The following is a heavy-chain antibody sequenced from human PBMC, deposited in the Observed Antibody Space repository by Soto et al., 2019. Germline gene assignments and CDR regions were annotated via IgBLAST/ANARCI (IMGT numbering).Heavy chain of an antibody. Sequence: LRLSFAASVFMFSSYGMSWVRQSPGKGLEWVSSISGSGGSTYYADSVKGRFTISRDNSKSTLYLQMSSLRAEDTAVYSCAKGPSYSGAYFPFGYWGQGTLVTVCS. CDR3: AKGPSYSGAYFPFGY. CDR2: ISGSGGST. D-gene: IGHD1-26*01. V-gene: IGHV3-23*01. CDR1: VFMFSSYG. J-gene: IGHJ4*02.